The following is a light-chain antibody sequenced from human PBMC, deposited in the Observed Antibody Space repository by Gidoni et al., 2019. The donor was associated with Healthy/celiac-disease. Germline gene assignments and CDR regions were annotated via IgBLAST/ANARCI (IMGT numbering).Light chain of an antibody. V-gene: IGLV2-23*01. CDR3: CSYAGSSTFYV. CDR1: SSAVGSYNR. J-gene: IGLJ1*01. Sequence: QSVLTQPAAVSGHPGQSILTSCTGTSSAVGSYNRVSWYQQHPGKAPKLMIYEGSKRPSGVSNHFSGSKSGNTASLTISGLQAEDEADYYCCSYAGSSTFYVFGTGTKVTVL. CDR2: EGS.